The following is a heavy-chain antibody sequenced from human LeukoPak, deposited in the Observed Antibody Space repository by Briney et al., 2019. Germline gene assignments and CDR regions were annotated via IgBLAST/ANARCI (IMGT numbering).Heavy chain of an antibody. D-gene: IGHD6-19*01. CDR2: IYYSGST. V-gene: IGHV4-59*01. J-gene: IGHJ4*02. Sequence: SETLSLTCTVSGGSISSYYWSWIRQPPGKGLEWIGYIYYSGSTNYNPSLKSRVTISVDTSKNQFSLKLSSVTAADTAVYYCAREDSSGWYNYWGQGTLVTVSS. CDR3: AREDSSGWYNY. CDR1: GGSISSYY.